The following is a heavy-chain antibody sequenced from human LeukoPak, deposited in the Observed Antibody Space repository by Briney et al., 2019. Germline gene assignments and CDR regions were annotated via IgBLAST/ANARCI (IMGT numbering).Heavy chain of an antibody. D-gene: IGHD3-3*02. J-gene: IGHJ4*02. CDR2: IYPGDSDT. CDR3: ASGHF. Sequence: GESLKISCQASGYSFTTYWVGWVRQMPGKGLEGRGFIYPGDSDTRYSPSFQGQVTISADKSISTAYLQWNSLKASDSAMYYCASGHFWGQGTLVTVSS. CDR1: GYSFTTYW. V-gene: IGHV5-51*01.